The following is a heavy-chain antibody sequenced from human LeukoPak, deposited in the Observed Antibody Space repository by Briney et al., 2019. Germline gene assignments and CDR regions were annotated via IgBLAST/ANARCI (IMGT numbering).Heavy chain of an antibody. CDR1: GLTFSSYA. D-gene: IGHD6-19*01. V-gene: IGHV3-23*01. CDR3: AKRPVVGDYYFDY. CDR2: ISGSGGST. Sequence: GGSLRLSCAASGLTFSSYAMTWVRQAPGKGLECVSGISGSGGSTYYADSVKGRFTISRDNSKTTLYLQMNSLRAEDTAVYYCAKRPVVGDYYFDYWGQGTLVTVSS. J-gene: IGHJ4*02.